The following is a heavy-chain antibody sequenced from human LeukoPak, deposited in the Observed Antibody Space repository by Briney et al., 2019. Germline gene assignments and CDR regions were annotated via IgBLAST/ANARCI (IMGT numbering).Heavy chain of an antibody. V-gene: IGHV4-34*01. CDR2: INHSGST. D-gene: IGHD1-7*01. CDR1: GGSITGSTYY. CDR3: ARGRYNWNYVSTNWFDP. Sequence: SETLSLTCTVSGGSITGSTYYWSWIRQPPGKGLEWLGEINHSGSTNYNPSLKSRVTISVDTSKNQFSLKLSSVTAADTAVYYCARGRYNWNYVSTNWFDPWGQGTLVTVPS. J-gene: IGHJ5*02.